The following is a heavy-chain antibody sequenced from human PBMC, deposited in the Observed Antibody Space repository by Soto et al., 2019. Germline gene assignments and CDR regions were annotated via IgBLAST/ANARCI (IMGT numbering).Heavy chain of an antibody. Sequence: EVQLLESGGGLVQPGGSLRLSCAASGFSFNNYAMNWVRQAPGKGLEWVSGISGSGASTHSADSVKGRFTISRDNSKNTLYLQMNGLRAEDTAVYYCAKVFNDFCGAWCYWYGMDVWGQGTAVTVSS. CDR1: GFSFNNYA. CDR2: ISGSGAST. J-gene: IGHJ6*02. V-gene: IGHV3-23*01. CDR3: AKVFNDFCGAWCYWYGMDV. D-gene: IGHD3-3*01.